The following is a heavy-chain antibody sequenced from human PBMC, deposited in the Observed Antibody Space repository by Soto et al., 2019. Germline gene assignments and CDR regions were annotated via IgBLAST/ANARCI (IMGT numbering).Heavy chain of an antibody. CDR3: AGPIRYPSQ. D-gene: IGHD3-9*01. Sequence: EVQLVESGGGLVQPGGSLRLSCAASGFTFSSYWMSWVRQAPGKGLEWVANINQDGSEKYYVDSVKGRFTISRDNAKSSLYLQMNSLRAEDTAVYYCAGPIRYPSQWGQGTLVTVSS. CDR1: GFTFSSYW. CDR2: INQDGSEK. V-gene: IGHV3-7*01. J-gene: IGHJ4*02.